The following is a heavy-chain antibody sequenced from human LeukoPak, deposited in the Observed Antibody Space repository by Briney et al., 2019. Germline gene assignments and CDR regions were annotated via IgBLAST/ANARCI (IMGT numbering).Heavy chain of an antibody. Sequence: GESLKISCKGSGYSFISYWIGWVRQMPGKGLEWMGIIYPGDSETRYSPSFQGQVAIAADKSISTAYLQWSSLKASDTAMYYCARGRGYSGYDSDYWGRGTLVTVSS. CDR1: GYSFISYW. J-gene: IGHJ4*02. CDR3: ARGRGYSGYDSDY. V-gene: IGHV5-51*01. D-gene: IGHD5-12*01. CDR2: IYPGDSET.